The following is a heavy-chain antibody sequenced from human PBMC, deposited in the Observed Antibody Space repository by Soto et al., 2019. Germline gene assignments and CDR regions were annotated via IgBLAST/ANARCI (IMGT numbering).Heavy chain of an antibody. CDR3: ARAPVGAFDY. CDR2: ISSSSSYI. J-gene: IGHJ4*02. CDR1: GFTFSSYA. Sequence: GGSLRLSCAASGFTFSSYAMNWVRQAPGKGLEWVSSISSSSSYIYYADSVKGRFTISRDNAKNSLYLQMNSLRAEDTAVYYCARAPVGAFDYWGQGTLVTVSS. V-gene: IGHV3-21*01. D-gene: IGHD1-26*01.